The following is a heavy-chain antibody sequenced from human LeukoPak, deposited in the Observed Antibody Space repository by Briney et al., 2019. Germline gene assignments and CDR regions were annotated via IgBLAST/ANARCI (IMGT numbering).Heavy chain of an antibody. CDR3: ARGKGPYFATVTTIFDY. Sequence: GASVKLSCKVSGGTFSTYAITWVRQAPGQGLEWMGGIIPIFGTANYAQKFQGRVTITTDESTSTAYMELSSLRSEDTAVYYCARGKGPYFATVTTIFDYWGQGTLVTASS. CDR2: IIPIFGTA. D-gene: IGHD4-17*01. CDR1: GGTFSTYA. J-gene: IGHJ4*02. V-gene: IGHV1-69*05.